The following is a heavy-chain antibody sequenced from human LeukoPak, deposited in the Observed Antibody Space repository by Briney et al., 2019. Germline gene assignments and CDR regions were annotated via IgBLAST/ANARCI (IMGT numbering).Heavy chain of an antibody. CDR2: IRYDGTNK. CDR1: GFTFRSYG. CDR3: ATYRQVLLPFES. V-gene: IGHV3-30*02. J-gene: IGHJ4*02. Sequence: GGSLRLSCAASGFTFRSYGMHWVRQAPGKGLEWVAIIRYDGTNKYYADSVRGRFTISRDNSKSTLSLQMNSLSAEDTAIYYCATYRQVLLPFESWGQGTLVTVSS. D-gene: IGHD2-8*02.